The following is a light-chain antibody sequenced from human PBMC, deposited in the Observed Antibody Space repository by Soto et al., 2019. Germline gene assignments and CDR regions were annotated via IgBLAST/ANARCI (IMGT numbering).Light chain of an antibody. CDR2: AAS. J-gene: IGKJ3*01. V-gene: IGKV1-39*01. CDR1: QSISSY. CDR3: QQSYSTLLFT. Sequence: DIQMTQSPSSLSASVGDRVTITCRASQSISSYLNWYQQKPGKAPKLLIYAASSLQSGVPSRFSGSGSGTDFTLPISSLQPEDFATYYCQQSYSTLLFTFGPGTKVDI.